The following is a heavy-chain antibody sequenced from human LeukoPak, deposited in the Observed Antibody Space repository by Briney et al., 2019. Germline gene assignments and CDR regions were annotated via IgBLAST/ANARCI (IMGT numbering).Heavy chain of an antibody. Sequence: SETLSLTCTVSGASVSDYYWSWIRQFPGKGLEWIGYIYNSATTNYNPSLTGRVTISKDTSKNQFSLKLSSVTASDTAVYYCARLGAPAGMDVWGQGTTVTVSS. D-gene: IGHD2-2*01. CDR2: IYNSATT. J-gene: IGHJ6*02. CDR1: GASVSDYY. V-gene: IGHV4-59*08. CDR3: ARLGAPAGMDV.